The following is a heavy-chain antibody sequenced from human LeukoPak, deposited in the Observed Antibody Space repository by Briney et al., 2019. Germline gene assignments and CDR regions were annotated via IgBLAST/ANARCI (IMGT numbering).Heavy chain of an antibody. Sequence: SETLSLTCAVYGGSFSGYYWSWIRQPPGKGLEWIGEINHSGSTNYNPSLKSRVTISVDTSKNQFSLKLSSVTAADTAVYYCARPRTRLAWFDPWGQGTLVTVSS. CDR2: INHSGST. CDR3: ARPRTRLAWFDP. V-gene: IGHV4-34*01. J-gene: IGHJ5*02. CDR1: GGSFSGYY. D-gene: IGHD6-19*01.